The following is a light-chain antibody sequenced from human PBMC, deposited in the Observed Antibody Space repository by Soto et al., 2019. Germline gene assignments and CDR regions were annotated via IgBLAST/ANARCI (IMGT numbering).Light chain of an antibody. CDR2: ECI. Sequence: QSALTQPASVSGSPGQSITISCTGTSSTVGGFNVVSWYQQHPGKAPKGNIYECIKRPSGVSNRFSGSNSGSTASLTISGLQAEDEADYYCCSYLCATTYVFGTGTKLTVL. J-gene: IGLJ1*01. V-gene: IGLV2-23*01. CDR1: SSTVGGFNV. CDR3: CSYLCATTYV.